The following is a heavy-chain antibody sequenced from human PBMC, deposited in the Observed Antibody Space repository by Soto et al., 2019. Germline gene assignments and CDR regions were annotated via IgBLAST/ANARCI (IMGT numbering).Heavy chain of an antibody. Sequence: SETLSLTCTVSGGSISSYYWSWIRQPPGKGLEWIGYIYYSGSTNYNPSLKSRVTISVDTSKNQFSLKLSSVTAADTAVYYCARHNAPSSGWPFDYWGQGTLVTVSS. CDR3: ARHNAPSSGWPFDY. J-gene: IGHJ4*02. V-gene: IGHV4-59*08. CDR1: GGSISSYY. D-gene: IGHD6-19*01. CDR2: IYYSGST.